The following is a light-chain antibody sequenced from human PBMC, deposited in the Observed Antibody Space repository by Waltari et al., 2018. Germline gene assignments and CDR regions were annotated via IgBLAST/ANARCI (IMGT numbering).Light chain of an antibody. CDR3: QQQNSYPFT. CDR1: QGISSY. CDR2: AAA. V-gene: IGKV1-9*01. Sequence: IQLTQSPSSLSASVGDRVTLTCRASQGISSYLAWYQQKPREAPTLLIYAAATSQSGVPARISGSGSGTDVTPPISSRQPEDFATDYCQQQNSYPFTFGPGTKVDIK. J-gene: IGKJ3*01.